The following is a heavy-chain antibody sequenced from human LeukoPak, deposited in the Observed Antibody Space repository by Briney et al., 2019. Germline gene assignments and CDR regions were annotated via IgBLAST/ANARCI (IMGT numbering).Heavy chain of an antibody. CDR2: IWYDGSNK. D-gene: IGHD7-27*01. CDR1: GFTFSSYG. V-gene: IGHV3-33*01. CDR3: ARDGDNYYYYGMDV. Sequence: DPGRSLRLSCAASGFTFSSYGMHWVRQAPGKGLEWVAVIWYDGSNKYYADSVKGRFTISRDNSKNTLYLQMNSLRAEDTAVYYCARDGDNYYYYGMDVWGQGTTVTVSS. J-gene: IGHJ6*02.